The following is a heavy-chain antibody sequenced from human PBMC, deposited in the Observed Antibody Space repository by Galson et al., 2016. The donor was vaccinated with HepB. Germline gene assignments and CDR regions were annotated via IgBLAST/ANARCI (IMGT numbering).Heavy chain of an antibody. CDR1: GGSISPYY. J-gene: IGHJ6*02. CDR2: IYYSGNT. V-gene: IGHV4-59*01. Sequence: SETLSLTCAVSGGSISPYYWSWIRQPPGKGLEWIGYIYYSGNTNYHPSLKSRVPISVDTSKNQFSLSLTSVTAADTAVYYCARSRYRLDVWGQGTTVTVSS. CDR3: ARSRYRLDV.